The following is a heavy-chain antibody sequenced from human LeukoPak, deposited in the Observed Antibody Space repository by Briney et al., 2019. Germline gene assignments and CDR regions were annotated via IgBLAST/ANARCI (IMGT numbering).Heavy chain of an antibody. V-gene: IGHV3-21*01. D-gene: IGHD6-13*01. Sequence: GGSLRLSCAASGFTFSSYSMNWVRQAPGQGLEWVSSISSGSIYIYYADSVKGRFTISRDNAKNSLYLHMNSLRAEDTAVYYRAKSSTWDWFDPWGQGTQVTVSS. CDR1: GFTFSSYS. J-gene: IGHJ5*02. CDR3: AKSSTWDWFDP. CDR2: ISSGSIYI.